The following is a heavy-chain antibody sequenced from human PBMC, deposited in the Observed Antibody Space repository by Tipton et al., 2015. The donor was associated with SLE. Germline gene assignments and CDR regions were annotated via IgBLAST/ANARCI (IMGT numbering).Heavy chain of an antibody. Sequence: TLSLTCAVSGASFSDYFWTWIRQAPGKGLEWIGETSHSGRSIYNPSLKSRVTASLDTSKMHFSLRLKSVTAADTAVYYCATGHFDFWGQGRLVTVSS. CDR2: TSHSGRS. CDR1: GASFSDYF. V-gene: IGHV4-34*01. D-gene: IGHD1-1*01. CDR3: ATGHFDF. J-gene: IGHJ5*01.